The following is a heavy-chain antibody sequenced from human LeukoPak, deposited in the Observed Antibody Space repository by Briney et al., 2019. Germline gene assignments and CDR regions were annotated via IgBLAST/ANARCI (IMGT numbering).Heavy chain of an antibody. CDR1: GFTFNNSA. CDR3: ARTAGYCSSTSCYASAFDI. CDR2: IVIGSGNT. Sequence: ASVKVSCKASGFTFNNSAIQWVRQARGQRLEWIGWIVIGSGNTNYAQNFQERVTIARDMSTTTAFMELSSLRSEDTAVYYCARTAGYCSSTSCYASAFDIWGQGTMVTVSS. D-gene: IGHD2-2*01. V-gene: IGHV1-58*02. J-gene: IGHJ3*02.